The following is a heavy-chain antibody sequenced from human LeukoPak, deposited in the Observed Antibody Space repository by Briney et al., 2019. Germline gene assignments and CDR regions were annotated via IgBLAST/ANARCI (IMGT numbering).Heavy chain of an antibody. CDR2: IYYSGRT. D-gene: IGHD3-16*01. CDR1: GGSISSSSYY. V-gene: IGHV4-39*01. CDR3: ARQPLGPRSSRGDY. Sequence: SEALSLTCTVSGGSISSSSYYWGWIRQPPGKGLEWIGSIYYSGRTYYNPSLKSRFTISVDTSKNQFSLKLSSVTAADTAVYYCARQPLGPRSSRGDYWGQGTLVTVSS. J-gene: IGHJ4*02.